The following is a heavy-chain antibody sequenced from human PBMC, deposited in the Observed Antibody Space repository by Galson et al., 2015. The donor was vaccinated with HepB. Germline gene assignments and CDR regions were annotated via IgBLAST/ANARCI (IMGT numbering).Heavy chain of an antibody. V-gene: IGHV3-7*01. CDR1: GFTFSSYW. Sequence: SLRLSCAASGFTFSSYWMSWVRQAPGKGLEWVANIKQDGSEKYYVDSVKGRFTISRDNAQDSLYLQMNSLRAEDTAVYYCAKDDCTSRNCNWGAFDIWGQGTMVTVSS. CDR3: AKDDCTSRNCNWGAFDI. D-gene: IGHD2-2*01. J-gene: IGHJ3*02. CDR2: IKQDGSEK.